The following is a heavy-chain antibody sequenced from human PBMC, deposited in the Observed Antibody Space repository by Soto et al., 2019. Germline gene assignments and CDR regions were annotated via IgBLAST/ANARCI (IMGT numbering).Heavy chain of an antibody. CDR2: MSHSGGT. Sequence: QVQLQQWGAGLLKPSETLSLTCAVFGGSVNSGNYYWSWIRQPPGKGLEWIGEMSHSGGTHVNPSRKSRSAISVETSKNQFSLKMTSVTAADTALYYCARVERGTATTVVDACDIWGPGTMVSVSS. CDR3: ARVERGTATTVVDACDI. D-gene: IGHD1-1*01. V-gene: IGHV4-34*04. CDR1: GGSVNSGNYY. J-gene: IGHJ3*02.